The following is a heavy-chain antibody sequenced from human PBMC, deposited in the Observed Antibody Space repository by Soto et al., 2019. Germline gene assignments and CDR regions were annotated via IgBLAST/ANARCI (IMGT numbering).Heavy chain of an antibody. CDR1: GFTVSGNY. Sequence: GGSLRLSCAASGFTVSGNYMSWVRQAPGKGLEWVSVIYSGGSTYYADSVKGRFTISRDNSKNTLYLQMNSLRAEDTAVYYCARDFLATMPNYFDYWGQGTLVTVSS. CDR3: ARDFLATMPNYFDY. D-gene: IGHD5-12*01. V-gene: IGHV3-66*01. J-gene: IGHJ4*02. CDR2: IYSGGST.